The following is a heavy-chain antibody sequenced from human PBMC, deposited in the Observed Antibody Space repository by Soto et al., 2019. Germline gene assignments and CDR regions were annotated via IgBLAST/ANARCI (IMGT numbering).Heavy chain of an antibody. CDR3: ARDRKYYDSSGYYPVD. D-gene: IGHD3-22*01. Sequence: GGSLRLSCAASGCTCSSYGMHWVRQAPGKGLEWVAVIWFDGSNKYYADSVKGRFTISRDNSKNTLYLQMNSLRAEDTAVYYCARDRKYYDSSGYYPVDWGQGTLVTVSS. CDR2: IWFDGSNK. CDR1: GCTCSSYG. V-gene: IGHV3-33*08. J-gene: IGHJ4*02.